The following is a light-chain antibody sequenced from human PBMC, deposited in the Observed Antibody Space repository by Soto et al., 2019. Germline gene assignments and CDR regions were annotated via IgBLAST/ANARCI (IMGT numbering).Light chain of an antibody. J-gene: IGKJ1*01. V-gene: IGKV1-5*03. CDR1: QSISSW. Sequence: DIQMTQSPSTLSASVGDRVTITCRASQSISSWLAWYQQKPGKAPKLLIYKASSLESGVPSRFSGSGSGTECTLTISSLQHDDFATYYCQQYNSYPWTFGQGNKVEIK. CDR2: KAS. CDR3: QQYNSYPWT.